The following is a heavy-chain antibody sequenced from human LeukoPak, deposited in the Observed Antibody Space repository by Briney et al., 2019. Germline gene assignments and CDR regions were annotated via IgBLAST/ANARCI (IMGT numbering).Heavy chain of an antibody. CDR2: IYSGGST. J-gene: IGHJ3*01. CDR3: AVLEGDYYDSS. V-gene: IGHV3-66*01. CDR1: GFTVSSNY. D-gene: IGHD3-22*01. Sequence: GGSLRLSCAASGFTVSSNYMSWVRQAPGKGLEWVSVIYSGGSTYYADSVKGRFTISRDNSKNTLYLQMNSLRAEDTAVYYCAVLEGDYYDSSWGQGTMVTVSS.